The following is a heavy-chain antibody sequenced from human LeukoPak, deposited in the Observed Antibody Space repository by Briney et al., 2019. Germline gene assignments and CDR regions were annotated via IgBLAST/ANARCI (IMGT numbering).Heavy chain of an antibody. CDR1: GGSFSGYY. D-gene: IGHD3-3*01. CDR3: ARDPINTIFGVVDAFDI. Sequence: SETLSLTCAVYGGSFSGYYWSWIRQPPGKGLEWIGEINHSGSTNYNPSLKSRVTISVDTSKNQFSLKLSSVTAADTAVYYCARDPINTIFGVVDAFDIWGQGTMVTVSS. J-gene: IGHJ3*02. CDR2: INHSGST. V-gene: IGHV4-34*09.